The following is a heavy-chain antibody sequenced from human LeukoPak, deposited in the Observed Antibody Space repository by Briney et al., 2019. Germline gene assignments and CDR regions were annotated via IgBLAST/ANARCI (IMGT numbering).Heavy chain of an antibody. CDR2: IKQDGSEK. CDR1: GFTYSSYW. J-gene: IGHJ4*02. D-gene: IGHD1-26*01. V-gene: IGHV3-7*03. Sequence: GGSLRLSCVASGFTYSSYWMSWVRQAPGKGLEWVANIKQDGSEKNYVDSVKGRFTISRDNAKNSLYLQMNSLRAEDTAVYYCTRNYRGTFDYWGQGTLVTVSS. CDR3: TRNYRGTFDY.